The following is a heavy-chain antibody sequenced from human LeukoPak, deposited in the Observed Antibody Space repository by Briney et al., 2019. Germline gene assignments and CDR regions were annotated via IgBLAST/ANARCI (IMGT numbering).Heavy chain of an antibody. V-gene: IGHV3-53*01. CDR1: GFTVSSNY. J-gene: IGHJ4*02. D-gene: IGHD5/OR15-5a*01. CDR2: IYSGGST. Sequence: GGSLRLSCEASGFTVSSNYMSWVRQAPGKGLEWVSVIYSGGSTYYADSVKGRFTISRDNSKNTLYLQMNSLRAEDTAVYYCARSVDSPIGIDYWGQGTLVTVSS. CDR3: ARSVDSPIGIDY.